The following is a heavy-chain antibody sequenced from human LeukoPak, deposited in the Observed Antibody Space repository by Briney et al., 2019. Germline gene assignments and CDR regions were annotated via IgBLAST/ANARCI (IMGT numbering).Heavy chain of an antibody. CDR2: INTDGSST. CDR1: GFILSTYW. J-gene: IGHJ6*02. Sequence: GGSLRLSCAASGFILSTYWMHWVRQAPGKGLVWVSRINTDGSSTAYAASVKGRFTISRDNAKNILYLQMNSLRAEDTAVYYCARERVGSDYYGLDVWGQGTTVSVSS. D-gene: IGHD6-25*01. CDR3: ARERVGSDYYGLDV. V-gene: IGHV3-74*01.